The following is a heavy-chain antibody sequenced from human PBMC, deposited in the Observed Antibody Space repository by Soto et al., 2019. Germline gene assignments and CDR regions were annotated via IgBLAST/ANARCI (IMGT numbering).Heavy chain of an antibody. D-gene: IGHD3-3*01. CDR2: INPSGGRT. CDR3: ARRRRSGVPFDI. J-gene: IGHJ3*02. V-gene: IGHV1-46*01. Sequence: QVQLVQSGAEVKKPGASVKVSCKASGYTFTSYYMHWVRQAPGQGLEWMGIINPSGGRTSYAQKFQGRVTMTRDTSTSTVYMELSSLRSEDTAVYYCARRRRSGVPFDIWGQGTMVTVSS. CDR1: GYTFTSYY.